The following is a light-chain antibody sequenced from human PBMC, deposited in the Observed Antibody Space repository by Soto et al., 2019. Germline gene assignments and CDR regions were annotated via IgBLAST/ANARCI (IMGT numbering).Light chain of an antibody. J-gene: IGLJ1*01. CDR1: SSNIGAGSA. CDR2: SDG. V-gene: IGLV1-40*01. CDR3: QSYDNSLSAPYV. Sequence: QSVLTQPPSVSGAPGQGVTISCTGSSSNIGAGSAVHWYRQLPGTAPKLLIYSDGNRPSGFPDRFSVSKSGTSASLAITGIQAADEGDYYCQSYDNSLSAPYVFGTRTKVTVL.